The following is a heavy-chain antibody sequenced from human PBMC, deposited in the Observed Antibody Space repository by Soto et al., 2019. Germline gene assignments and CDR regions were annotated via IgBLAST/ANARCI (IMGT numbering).Heavy chain of an antibody. J-gene: IGHJ5*02. Sequence: EVQLVESGGGLVQPGGSLRLSCAASGFTFSTYWMHWVRHAPGKGLVWVSRINSDGSSTYYADSVKDRFTISRDNAKNTLYLQMNSLRAEDTAVYYCNNWFDPWGQGTLVTVSS. CDR3: NNWFDP. CDR2: INSDGSST. CDR1: GFTFSTYW. V-gene: IGHV3-74*01.